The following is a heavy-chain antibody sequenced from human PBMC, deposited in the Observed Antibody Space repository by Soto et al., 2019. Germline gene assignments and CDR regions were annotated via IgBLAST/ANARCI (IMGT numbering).Heavy chain of an antibody. V-gene: IGHV1-69*13. J-gene: IGHJ3*02. CDR1: GGTFSSYA. Sequence: SVKVSCKASGGTFSSYAISWVRQAPGQGLEWMGGIIPIFGTANYAQKFQGRVTITADESTSTAYMELSSLRSEDTAVYYCATAGYYRGDAFDIWGQGTMVTVSS. D-gene: IGHD2-15*01. CDR2: IIPIFGTA. CDR3: ATAGYYRGDAFDI.